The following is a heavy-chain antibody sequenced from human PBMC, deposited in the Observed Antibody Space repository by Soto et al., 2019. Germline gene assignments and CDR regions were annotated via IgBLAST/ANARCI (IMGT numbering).Heavy chain of an antibody. D-gene: IGHD2-21*01. Sequence: QVQLVESGGDVVQPGRSLRLSCAASGFTFSFYAVHWVRQAPGKGLEWVAVISYNGRNKHYVDSVKGRFTISRDNSQDKLYLQMDSLRPDDTAVYYCARQAKIGDRSQFYFDSWGQGTLVTVSS. CDR3: ARQAKIGDRSQFYFDS. J-gene: IGHJ4*02. CDR1: GFTFSFYA. V-gene: IGHV3-30*04. CDR2: ISYNGRNK.